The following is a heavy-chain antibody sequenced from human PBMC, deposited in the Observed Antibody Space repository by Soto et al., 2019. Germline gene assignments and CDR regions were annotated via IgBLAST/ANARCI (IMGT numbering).Heavy chain of an antibody. CDR2: ISGGGGST. CDR3: AKDLGAAYSSGFDY. D-gene: IGHD6-19*01. CDR1: GFTFITHA. Sequence: EVQLLESGGGLVQPGGSLRLSCAASGFTFITHAMSWVRQAPGKGLEWVSAISGGGGSTYYADSVKGRFTISRDNSKNTLYLQMNSLRPEDTAMCYCAKDLGAAYSSGFDYWGQGTLVTVSS. V-gene: IGHV3-23*01. J-gene: IGHJ4*02.